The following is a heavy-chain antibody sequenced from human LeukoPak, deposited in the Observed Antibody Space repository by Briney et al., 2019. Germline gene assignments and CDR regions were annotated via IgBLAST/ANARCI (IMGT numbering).Heavy chain of an antibody. D-gene: IGHD6-6*01. CDR3: ARSIAAQAFDY. CDR2: LYYSGSS. V-gene: IGHV4-39*01. Sequence: SETLSLTCTVSGDSISSSNSYRGWIRQPPGKGLEWIGSLYYSGSSYYNPSLKSRVTISADTSKNQFSLKLTSVTAADTAVYYCARSIAAQAFDYWGQGTLVTVSS. CDR1: GDSISSSNSY. J-gene: IGHJ4*02.